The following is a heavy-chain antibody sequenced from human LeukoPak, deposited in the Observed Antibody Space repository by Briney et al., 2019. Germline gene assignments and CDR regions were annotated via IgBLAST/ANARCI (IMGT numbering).Heavy chain of an antibody. CDR2: ITGSGGST. D-gene: IGHD5-18*01. CDR3: AKGAYSYGFFDY. Sequence: GGSLRLSCAAPGFTFSSYAMSWVRQAPGKGLEWVSAITGSGGSTYYADSVKGRFTISRDNTKNTLYLQMNSLRAEDTAVYYCAKGAYSYGFFDYWGQGTLVTVSS. CDR1: GFTFSSYA. V-gene: IGHV3-23*01. J-gene: IGHJ4*02.